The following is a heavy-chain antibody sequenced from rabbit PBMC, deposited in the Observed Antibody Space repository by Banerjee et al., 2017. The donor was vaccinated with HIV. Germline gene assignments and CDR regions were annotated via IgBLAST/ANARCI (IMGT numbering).Heavy chain of an antibody. V-gene: IGHV1S40*01. CDR1: GFSFSNNYW. J-gene: IGHJ4*01. Sequence: QSLEESGGGLVKPGGTLTLTCTASGFSFSNNYWICWLRQAPGKGLEWIGCIYAGSDSAYYATWAKGRFTISKTSSTTVTLQMTSLTAADTATYFCARASSGYYYFSLWGQGTLVTVS. CDR3: ARASSGYYYFSL. D-gene: IGHD1-1*01. CDR2: IYAGSDSA.